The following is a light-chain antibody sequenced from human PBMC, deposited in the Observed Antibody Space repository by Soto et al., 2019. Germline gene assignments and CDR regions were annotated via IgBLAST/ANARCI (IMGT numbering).Light chain of an antibody. Sequence: ILMTQSPATLSVSPGDRATLSCRASQSVSNNLAWYQQKPGQAPRLLIYDASTRSTGIPARFSGSGSGTEFTLTISGLQSEDFVAYYCQQYNNWTPWTFGQGTKVEIK. CDR1: QSVSNN. V-gene: IGKV3-15*01. CDR3: QQYNNWTPWT. CDR2: DAS. J-gene: IGKJ1*01.